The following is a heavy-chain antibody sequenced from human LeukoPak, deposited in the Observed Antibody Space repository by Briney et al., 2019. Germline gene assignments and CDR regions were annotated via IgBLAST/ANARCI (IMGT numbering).Heavy chain of an antibody. CDR1: GFTFSSYA. V-gene: IGHV3-23*01. D-gene: IGHD3-22*01. CDR3: AKDNCYDSSEVHYFDY. Sequence: GGSLRLSCAASGFTFSSYAMTWVRQAPGKGLEWVSAISGSGGSTYYADSVKGRFTISRDNSKNMLYLQMNSLRAEDTAVYYCAKDNCYDSSEVHYFDYWGQGTLVTVSS. J-gene: IGHJ4*02. CDR2: ISGSGGST.